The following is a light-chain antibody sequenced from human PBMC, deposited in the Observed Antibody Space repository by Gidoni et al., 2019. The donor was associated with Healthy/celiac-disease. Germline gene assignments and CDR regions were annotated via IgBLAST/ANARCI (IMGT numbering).Light chain of an antibody. J-gene: IGKJ3*01. V-gene: IGKV1-33*01. Sequence: DIQMTQSPSSLSASVGDRVPITCQASQDISNYLNWYQQKPGKAPKLLIYAASTLETGVPSRFSGSGSGTDFTFTISSLQPEDIATYYCQQYDNLPFTFGPGTKVDIK. CDR2: AAS. CDR1: QDISNY. CDR3: QQYDNLPFT.